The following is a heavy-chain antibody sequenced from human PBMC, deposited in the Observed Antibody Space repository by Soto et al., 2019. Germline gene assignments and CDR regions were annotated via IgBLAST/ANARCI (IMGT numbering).Heavy chain of an antibody. D-gene: IGHD4-17*01. V-gene: IGHV4-4*07. CDR2: IYSSGST. J-gene: IGHJ4*02. Sequence: SETLSLTCTVSGGSISNYYWSWIRQPAGKGLEWIGRIYSSGSTNYNPSLKSRVTMSVDTSKNQFSLKLTSVTAADTAVYFCARATRDYGDYGYFDSWGQGTLVTVSS. CDR1: GGSISNYY. CDR3: ARATRDYGDYGYFDS.